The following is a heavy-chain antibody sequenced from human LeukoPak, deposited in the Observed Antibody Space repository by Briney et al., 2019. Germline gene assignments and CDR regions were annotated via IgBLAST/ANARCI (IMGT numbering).Heavy chain of an antibody. V-gene: IGHV3-15*01. CDR1: GFTFSSAW. CDR2: IKSKTDGGAT. Sequence: GGSLRLSCAASGFTFSSAWMNWVRQAPGKGLECVGRIKSKTDGGATDYAAPVKGRFTISRDDSKNTLYLQINGLKTEDTAMYYCTTDSRHSAYSSGYWGQGTLVTVSS. D-gene: IGHD3-22*01. CDR3: TTDSRHSAYSSGY. J-gene: IGHJ4*02.